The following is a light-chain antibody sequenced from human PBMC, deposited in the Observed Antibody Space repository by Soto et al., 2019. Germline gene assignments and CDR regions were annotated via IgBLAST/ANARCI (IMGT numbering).Light chain of an antibody. Sequence: DIQMTQSPSSLSASVGDRITITCRASQSISKYLNWYQQKPGQAPNLLIYAASTLQSGSPSRFSGSGSGTAFTIAISSLQPEDVATYYCQQSYSTPPDTFGQGTKLEIK. V-gene: IGKV1-39*01. CDR1: QSISKY. J-gene: IGKJ2*01. CDR2: AAS. CDR3: QQSYSTPPDT.